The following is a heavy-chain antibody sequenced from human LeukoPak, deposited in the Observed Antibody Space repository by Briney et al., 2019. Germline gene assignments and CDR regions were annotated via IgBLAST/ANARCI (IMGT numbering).Heavy chain of an antibody. CDR2: IYYSGST. Sequence: QTSETLSLTCTVSGGSIRNNNYYWSWIRQPPGKGLEWIGYIYYSGSTNYNPSLKSRVTISVDTSKNQFSLKLSSVTAADTAVYYCARERAVTTYYYFDYWGQGTLVTVSS. CDR3: ARERAVTTYYYFDY. J-gene: IGHJ4*02. D-gene: IGHD4-17*01. CDR1: GGSIRNNNYY. V-gene: IGHV4-61*01.